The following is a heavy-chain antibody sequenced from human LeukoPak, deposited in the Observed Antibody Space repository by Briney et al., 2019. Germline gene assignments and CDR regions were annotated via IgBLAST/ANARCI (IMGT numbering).Heavy chain of an antibody. CDR3: ARGLYSSSWYRPRYFDL. CDR1: GGSISSGGYS. D-gene: IGHD6-13*01. J-gene: IGHJ2*01. CDR2: IYHSGST. Sequence: SQTLSLTCAVSGGSISSGGYSWSWIRQPPGKGLEWIGYIYHSGSTYYNPSLKSRVTISVDRSKNQFSLKLSSVTAADTAVYYCARGLYSSSWYRPRYFDLWGRGTLVTVSS. V-gene: IGHV4-30-2*01.